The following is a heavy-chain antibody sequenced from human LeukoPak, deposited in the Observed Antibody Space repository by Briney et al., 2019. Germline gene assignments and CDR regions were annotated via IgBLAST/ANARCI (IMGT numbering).Heavy chain of an antibody. CDR3: ARDGCSGGGCFYFDY. CDR1: GFTFSSYG. D-gene: IGHD2-15*01. Sequence: GRSLRLSCAASGFTFSSYGMHWVRQAPGKGLEWVAVIWYDGSNKYYADSVKGRFTISRDNSKNTLYLQMNSLRAEDTAVYYCARDGCSGGGCFYFDYWGQGTLVTVSS. CDR2: IWYDGSNK. J-gene: IGHJ4*02. V-gene: IGHV3-33*01.